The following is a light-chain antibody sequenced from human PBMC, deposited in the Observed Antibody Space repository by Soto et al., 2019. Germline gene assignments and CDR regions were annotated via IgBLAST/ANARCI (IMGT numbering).Light chain of an antibody. CDR3: LQDYDYPWT. CDR1: QGISSY. J-gene: IGKJ1*01. CDR2: AAS. V-gene: IGKV1-6*01. Sequence: AIPLSQSPSSLSASDGDRVTITCRASQGISSYLAWYQQKPGKAPKLLIYAASTLQSGVPSRFSGSGSGTDFTLTISGLQPEYFATYYCLQDYDYPWTFGQGTKVDIK.